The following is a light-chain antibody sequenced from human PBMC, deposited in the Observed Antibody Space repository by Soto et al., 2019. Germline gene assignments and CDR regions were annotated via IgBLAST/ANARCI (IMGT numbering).Light chain of an antibody. V-gene: IGLV2-8*01. Sequence: SALTQPPSASVSPGQSVTISFTGTSSDVGGYNYVSWYQQHPGKAPKVIIYEVSKRPSGVPDRFSGSKSGSTASLTVSGLQAEDEADYYCSSYAVTNIFVFGTGTKVTVL. J-gene: IGLJ1*01. CDR1: SSDVGGYNY. CDR3: SSYAVTNIFV. CDR2: EVS.